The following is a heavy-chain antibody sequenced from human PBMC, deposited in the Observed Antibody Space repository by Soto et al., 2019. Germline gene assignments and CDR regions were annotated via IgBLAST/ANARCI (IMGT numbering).Heavy chain of an antibody. CDR2: IYYSGST. V-gene: IGHV4-31*03. J-gene: IGHJ5*02. CDR3: ATYSTTVRARDWFDP. D-gene: IGHD4-17*01. Sequence: SETLSLTCTVSGGSISSGGYYWSWIRQHPGKGLEWIGYIYYSGSTYYNPSLKSRVTISVDTSKNQFSLKLSSVTAADTAVYYCATYSTTVRARDWFDPWGQGTLVTVSS. CDR1: GGSISSGGYY.